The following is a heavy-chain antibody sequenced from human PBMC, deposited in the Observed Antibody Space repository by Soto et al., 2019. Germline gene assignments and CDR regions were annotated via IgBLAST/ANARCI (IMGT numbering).Heavy chain of an antibody. V-gene: IGHV4-4*02. CDR1: SVSITSSNW. D-gene: IGHD2-2*01. J-gene: IGHJ4*02. CDR2: ISHSGTV. CDR3: ARDYAGFDY. Sequence: QVRLQESGPGLVKPSETVSLTCDVSSVSITSSNWWTWVRQPPGKGLEWIGKISHSGTVNYNATLRSRVILSVAKPKNQLSLKLMSVPAADTAFYSCARDYAGFDYWGQGILVTVSS.